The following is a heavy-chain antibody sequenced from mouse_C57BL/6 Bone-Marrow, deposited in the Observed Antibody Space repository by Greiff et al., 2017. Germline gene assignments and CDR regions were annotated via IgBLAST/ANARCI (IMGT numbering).Heavy chain of an antibody. CDR3: TRSLIYYGTNY. V-gene: IGHV14-2*01. J-gene: IGHJ2*01. CDR2: IDPEDGET. Sequence: VQLQQSGAELVKPGASVKLSCTASGFNIKDYYIHWVKQRTEQGLEWIGRIDPEDGETKYAPKFQDKATITADTSSNTAYLQLSILTSEDTAVYYCTRSLIYYGTNYWGQGTTPTVSS. CDR1: GFNIKDYY. D-gene: IGHD1-1*01.